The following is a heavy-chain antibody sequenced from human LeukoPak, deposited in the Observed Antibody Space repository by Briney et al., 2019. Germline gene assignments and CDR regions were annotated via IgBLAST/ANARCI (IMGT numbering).Heavy chain of an antibody. CDR3: ARPRGCGSSRCNNFDY. J-gene: IGHJ4*02. CDR1: GFTFSSYG. CDR2: IRYDGSNK. Sequence: GGSLRLSCAASGFTFSSYGMHWVRQAPGKGLEGVAFIRYDGSNKYYADSVKGRFTISRDNSKNTLYLQMNRLRAEDTAVYYCARPRGCGSSRCNNFDYWGQGTLVTVSS. D-gene: IGHD2-2*01. V-gene: IGHV3-30*02.